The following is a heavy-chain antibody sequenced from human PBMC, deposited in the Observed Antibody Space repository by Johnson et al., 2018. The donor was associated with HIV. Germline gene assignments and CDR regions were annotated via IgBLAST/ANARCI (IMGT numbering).Heavy chain of an antibody. J-gene: IGHJ3*02. V-gene: IGHV3-66*01. CDR1: GFTFDDYG. CDR2: IYSGGST. D-gene: IGHD6-6*01. CDR3: ARGGRRQGAFDI. Sequence: EVQLVESGGGVVQPGGSLRLSCAASGFTFDDYGMSWVRQAPGKVLEWVSVIYSGGSTYYADSVKGRFTISRDNSKNTLYLQMNSLRAEDTAVYYCARGGRRQGAFDIWGQGTMVTVSS.